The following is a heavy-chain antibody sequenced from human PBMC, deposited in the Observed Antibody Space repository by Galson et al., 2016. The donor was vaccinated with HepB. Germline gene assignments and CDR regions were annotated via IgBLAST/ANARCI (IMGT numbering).Heavy chain of an antibody. CDR3: ARDQGQQLPSLLYTYGLDV. CDR1: GFSVTSYA. D-gene: IGHD6-13*01. V-gene: IGHV3-30*04. Sequence: SLRLSCAASGFSVTSYALHWVRQAPGKGLEWVALISDDGSDGHYADSVKGRLTISRDSSKNTVYLQLNRLTAEDTAVYFCARDQGQQLPSLLYTYGLDVWGQGTTVSASS. CDR2: ISDDGSDG. J-gene: IGHJ6*02.